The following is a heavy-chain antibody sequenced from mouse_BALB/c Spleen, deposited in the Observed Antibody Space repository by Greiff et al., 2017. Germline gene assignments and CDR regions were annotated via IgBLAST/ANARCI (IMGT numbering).Heavy chain of an antibody. J-gene: IGHJ2*01. CDR2: INPSNGRT. CDR3: ARLPFGY. CDR1: GYTFTSYW. Sequence: QVQLKQPGAELVKPGASVKLSCKASGYTFTSYWMHWVKQRPGQGLEWIGEINPSNGRTNYNEKFKSKATLTVDKSSSTAYMQLSSLTSEDSAVYYCARLPFGYWGQGTTLTVSS. D-gene: IGHD1-1*01. V-gene: IGHV1S81*02.